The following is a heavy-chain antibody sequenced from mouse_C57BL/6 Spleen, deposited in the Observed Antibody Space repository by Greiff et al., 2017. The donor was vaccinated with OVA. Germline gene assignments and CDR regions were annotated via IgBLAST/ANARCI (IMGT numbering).Heavy chain of an antibody. CDR1: GFTFSNYW. D-gene: IGHD2-4*01. V-gene: IGHV6-3*01. Sequence: EVKLVESGGGLVQPGGSMKLSCVASGFTFSNYWMNWVRQSPEQGLEWVAQISLKSDNYASHYAESVKGRFTISRDDSKKSVYLQMNNLRAEDSGMYYYIDDYDVSWFADWGQGTLVTVSA. J-gene: IGHJ3*01. CDR3: IDDYDVSWFAD. CDR2: ISLKSDNYAS.